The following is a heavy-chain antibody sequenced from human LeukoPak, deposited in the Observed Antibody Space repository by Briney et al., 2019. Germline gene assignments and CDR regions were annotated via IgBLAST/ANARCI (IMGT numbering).Heavy chain of an antibody. CDR3: ARGQSGSLDYYYYGMDV. CDR2: ISYDGSNK. J-gene: IGHJ6*02. D-gene: IGHD3-3*01. CDR1: GFTFSSYA. Sequence: GGSLRLSCAASGFTFSSYAMHWVRQAPGKGLEWVAVISYDGSNKYYADSVKGRLTISRDNSKNTLYLQMNSLRAEDTAVYYCARGQSGSLDYYYYGMDVWGQGTTVTVSS. V-gene: IGHV3-30-3*01.